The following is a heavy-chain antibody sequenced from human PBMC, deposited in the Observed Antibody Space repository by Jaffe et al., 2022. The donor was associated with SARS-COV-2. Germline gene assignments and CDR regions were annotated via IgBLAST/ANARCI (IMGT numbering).Heavy chain of an antibody. CDR2: ISWNSGSI. CDR1: GFTFDDYA. D-gene: IGHD2-2*01. J-gene: IGHJ4*02. Sequence: EVQLVESGGGLVQPGRSLRLSCAASGFTFDDYAMHWVRQAPGKGLEWVSGISWNSGSIGYADSVKGRFTISRDNAKNSLYLQMNSLRAEDTALYYCAKDIGYCSSTSCDPYWGQGTLVTVSS. CDR3: AKDIGYCSSTSCDPY. V-gene: IGHV3-9*01.